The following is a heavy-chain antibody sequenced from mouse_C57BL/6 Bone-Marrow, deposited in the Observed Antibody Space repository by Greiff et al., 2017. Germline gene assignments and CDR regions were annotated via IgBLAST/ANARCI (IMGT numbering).Heavy chain of an antibody. V-gene: IGHV1-81*01. Sequence: QVQLQQSGAELARPGASVKLSCKASGYTFTSYGISWVKQRTGQGLEWIGEIYPRSGNTYYNEKFKGKATLTADKSSSTAYMELRSLTSEDSAVYFCARRFYDAMDYWGQGTSVTVSS. CDR1: GYTFTSYG. D-gene: IGHD2-3*01. J-gene: IGHJ4*01. CDR3: ARRFYDAMDY. CDR2: IYPRSGNT.